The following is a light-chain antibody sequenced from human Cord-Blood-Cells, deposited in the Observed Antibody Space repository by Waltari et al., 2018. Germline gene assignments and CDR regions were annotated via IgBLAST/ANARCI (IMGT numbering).Light chain of an antibody. V-gene: IGKV3-11*01. CDR1: QSVSSY. CDR2: DAS. Sequence: ELVLTQSPATLSLSPGERDTLSCRASQSVSSYLAWYKQKPGQAPRLLIYDASNRATGIPARFSGSGSGTDFTLSIRSLEPEDFAVYYCQQRSNWPPVTFGQGTRLEIK. CDR3: QQRSNWPPVT. J-gene: IGKJ5*01.